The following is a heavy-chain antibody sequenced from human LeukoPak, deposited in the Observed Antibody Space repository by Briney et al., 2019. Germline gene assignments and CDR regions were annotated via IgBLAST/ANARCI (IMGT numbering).Heavy chain of an antibody. CDR1: GFTFDDYA. J-gene: IGHJ4*02. V-gene: IGHV3-9*01. Sequence: GRSLRLSCAASGFTFDDYAMHWVRQAPGKGLEWVSGISWNSGSIGYADSVKGRFTISRDNAKNSLYLQMNSLRAEDTALYYCAKALGYSYGWDFDYWGQGTLVTVSS. CDR3: AKALGYSYGWDFDY. D-gene: IGHD5-18*01. CDR2: ISWNSGSI.